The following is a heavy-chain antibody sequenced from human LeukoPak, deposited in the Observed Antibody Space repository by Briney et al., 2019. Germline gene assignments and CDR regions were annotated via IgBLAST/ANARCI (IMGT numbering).Heavy chain of an antibody. V-gene: IGHV3-21*01. CDR3: ARAGYAVVAATPDY. Sequence: GGSLRLSCAASGFTFSSYEMNWVRQAPGKGLEWVSSISSSRSYIYYADSVKGRFTISRDNAKNSLYLQMNSLRAEDTAVYYCARAGYAVVAATPDYWGQGTLVTVSS. D-gene: IGHD2-15*01. CDR2: ISSSRSYI. J-gene: IGHJ4*02. CDR1: GFTFSSYE.